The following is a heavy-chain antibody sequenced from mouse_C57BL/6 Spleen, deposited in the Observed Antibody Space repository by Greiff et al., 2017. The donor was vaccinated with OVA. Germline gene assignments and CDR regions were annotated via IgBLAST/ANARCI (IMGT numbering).Heavy chain of an antibody. J-gene: IGHJ4*01. CDR3: ARRDYYAMDY. CDR1: GYSFTGYY. CDR2: INPSTGGT. Sequence: VQLQQSGPELVKPGASVKISRKASGYSFTGYYMNWVKQSPEKSLEWIGEINPSTGGTTYNQKFKAKATLTVDKSSSTAYMQLKSLTSEDSAVYYCARRDYYAMDYWGQGTSVTVSS. V-gene: IGHV1-42*01.